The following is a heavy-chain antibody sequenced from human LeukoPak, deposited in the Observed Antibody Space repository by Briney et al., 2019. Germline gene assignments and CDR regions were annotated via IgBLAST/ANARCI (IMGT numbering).Heavy chain of an antibody. J-gene: IGHJ4*02. CDR3: ARQYDFWSGYPIDY. V-gene: IGHV3-30-3*01. CDR1: GFTFSSYA. Sequence: PGGSLRLSCAASGFTFSSYAMHWVRQAPGKGLEWVAVISYDGSNKYYADSVKGRFTISRDNSKNTLYLQMNSLRAEDTAVYYCARQYDFWSGYPIDYWGQGTLVTVSS. D-gene: IGHD3-3*01. CDR2: ISYDGSNK.